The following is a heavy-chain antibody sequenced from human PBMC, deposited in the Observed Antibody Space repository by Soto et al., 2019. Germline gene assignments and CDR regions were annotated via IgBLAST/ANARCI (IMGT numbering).Heavy chain of an antibody. D-gene: IGHD2-15*01. CDR3: AREYCSGGSCQVQDAFDV. J-gene: IGHJ3*01. CDR1: GGSVSSGSYY. Sequence: SETLSLTCTVSGGSVSSGSYYWSWIRQPPGKGLEWIGYIYYSGSTNYNPSLKSRFTISRDNSKNTLYLQMNSLRAEDTAVYYCAREYCSGGSCQVQDAFDVWGQGTMVTVSS. V-gene: IGHV4-61*01. CDR2: IYYSGST.